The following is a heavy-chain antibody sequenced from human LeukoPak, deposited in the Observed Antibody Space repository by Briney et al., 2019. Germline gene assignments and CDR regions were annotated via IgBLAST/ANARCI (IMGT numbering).Heavy chain of an antibody. V-gene: IGHV3-48*01. CDR1: GFTFSSYS. Sequence: GGSLRLSCAASGFTFSSYSMNWVRQAPGKGLEWVSYISSSSSTIYYADSVKGRFTISRDNAKNSLYLQMNSLRAEDTAVYYCARDGGTYYYDSSGYEIDYWGQGTLVTVSS. CDR3: ARDGGTYYYDSSGYEIDY. CDR2: ISSSSSTI. J-gene: IGHJ4*02. D-gene: IGHD3-22*01.